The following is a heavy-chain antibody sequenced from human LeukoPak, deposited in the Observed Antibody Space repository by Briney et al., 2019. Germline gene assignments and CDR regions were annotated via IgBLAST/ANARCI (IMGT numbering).Heavy chain of an antibody. J-gene: IGHJ6*04. D-gene: IGHD3-3*01. CDR3: ARGSLFLDV. CDR1: GYIFTNYD. Sequence: ASVKVSCKASGYIFTNYDINWVRQPTGQGLEWMGWMNPNSGNTGYAQKFQGRVTIATNTSITTAYMELSSLRTEDTAVYYCARGSLFLDVWGKGTTVTVSS. V-gene: IGHV1-8*03. CDR2: MNPNSGNT.